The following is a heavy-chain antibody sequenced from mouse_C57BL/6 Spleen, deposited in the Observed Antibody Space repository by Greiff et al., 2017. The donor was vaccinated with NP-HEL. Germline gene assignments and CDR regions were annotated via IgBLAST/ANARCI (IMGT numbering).Heavy chain of an antibody. J-gene: IGHJ3*01. CDR3: ARTIYYDYDRGFAY. CDR1: GYTFTDYY. Sequence: EVQLQQSGPELVKPGASVKISCKASGYTFTDYYMNWVKQSHGKSLEWIGDINPNNGGTSYTQKFKGKATLTVDTSSSTAYIELRSLTSEDSAVYYCARTIYYDYDRGFAYWGQGNLVTVSA. CDR2: INPNNGGT. D-gene: IGHD2-4*01. V-gene: IGHV1-26*01.